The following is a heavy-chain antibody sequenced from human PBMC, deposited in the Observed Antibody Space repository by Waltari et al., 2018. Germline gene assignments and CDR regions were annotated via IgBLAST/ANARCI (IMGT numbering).Heavy chain of an antibody. Sequence: QVQLQESGPGLVKPSQTLSLTCTVSGGSISSGGYYWSWIRQHPGKGLEWIGYIYYSGSTYYNPALKSRVTISVDTSKNQCSLKLSSVTAADTAVYYCARDKDSSGYYPNWGQGTLVTVSS. J-gene: IGHJ4*02. CDR3: ARDKDSSGYYPN. D-gene: IGHD3-22*01. CDR2: IYYSGST. CDR1: GGSISSGGYY. V-gene: IGHV4-31*03.